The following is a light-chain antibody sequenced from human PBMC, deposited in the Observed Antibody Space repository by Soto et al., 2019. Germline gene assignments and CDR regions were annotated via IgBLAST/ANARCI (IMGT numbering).Light chain of an antibody. CDR1: QSVSNNY. CDR3: QQYGSSGT. V-gene: IGKV3-20*01. CDR2: GAS. J-gene: IGKJ1*01. Sequence: EIVFTQSPGTLYLSPGERATLSCRASQSVSNNYLAWYQQKPGQAPRLLIYGASNRATGIPDRFSGSGSGTDFTLTISRLEPEDFAVDYCQQYGSSGTFGQGTKVDIK.